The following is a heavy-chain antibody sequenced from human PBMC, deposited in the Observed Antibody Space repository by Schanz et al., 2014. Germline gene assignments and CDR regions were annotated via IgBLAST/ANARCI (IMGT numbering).Heavy chain of an antibody. V-gene: IGHV3-NL1*01. Sequence: VLLVESGGGVVQPGGSLRLSCAASGFTFSSFGMHWVRQAPGKGLEWVSAISGSGGDTYYADSVKGRFIISRDSSKNTLFLQMGSLRVEDMAVYYCARVATTHSMGYYFGMDVWGQGTTVTVSS. CDR1: GFTFSSFG. CDR2: ISGSGGDT. J-gene: IGHJ6*02. D-gene: IGHD1-1*01. CDR3: ARVATTHSMGYYFGMDV.